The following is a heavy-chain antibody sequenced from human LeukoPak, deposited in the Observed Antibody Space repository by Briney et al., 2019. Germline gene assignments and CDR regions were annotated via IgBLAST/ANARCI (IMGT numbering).Heavy chain of an antibody. CDR1: GGSISSGGYY. CDR2: IYYSGST. V-gene: IGHV4-31*03. CDR3: AGRPFDWSRSLDDY. J-gene: IGHJ4*02. Sequence: PSETLSLTCTVSGGSISSGGYYWSWIRQHPGKGLEWIGYIYYSGSTYYNPSLKSRVTISVDTSKNQFSLKLSSVTAADTAVYYCAGRPFDWSRSLDDYWGQGTLVTVSS. D-gene: IGHD3-9*01.